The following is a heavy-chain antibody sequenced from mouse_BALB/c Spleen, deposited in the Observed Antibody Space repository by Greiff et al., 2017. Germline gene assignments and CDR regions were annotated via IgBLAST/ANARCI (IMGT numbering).Heavy chain of an antibody. CDR1: GFTFSSYT. V-gene: IGHV5-12-2*01. J-gene: IGHJ4*01. Sequence: DVMLVESGGGLVQPGGSLKLSCAASGFTFSSYTMSWVRQTPEKRLEWVAYISNGGGSTYYPDTVKGRFTISRDNAKNTLYLQMSSLKSEDTAMYYCARGTTVVDYYAMDYWGQGTSVTVSS. CDR3: ARGTTVVDYYAMDY. CDR2: ISNGGGST. D-gene: IGHD1-1*01.